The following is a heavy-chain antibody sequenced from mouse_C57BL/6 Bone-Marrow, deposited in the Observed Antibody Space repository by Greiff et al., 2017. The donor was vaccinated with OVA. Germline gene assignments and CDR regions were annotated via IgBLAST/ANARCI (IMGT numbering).Heavy chain of an antibody. Sequence: QVQLKQPGAELVKPGASVKLSCKASGYTFTSYWMQWVKQRPGQGLEWIGEIDPSDSYTNYNQKFKGKATLTVDTSSSTAYMQLSSLTSEDSAVYYCARGGYYDYSYWYFDVWGTGTTVTVSS. V-gene: IGHV1-50*01. CDR3: ARGGYYDYSYWYFDV. CDR1: GYTFTSYW. CDR2: IDPSDSYT. J-gene: IGHJ1*03. D-gene: IGHD2-4*01.